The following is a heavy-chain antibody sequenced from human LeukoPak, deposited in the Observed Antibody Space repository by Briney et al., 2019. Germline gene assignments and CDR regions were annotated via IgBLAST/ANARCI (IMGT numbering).Heavy chain of an antibody. Sequence: SETLSLTCIVSGGSISGYFWSWIRQPAGKGLEWIGRIYATGTTNYNPSLKSRVTMSVDTSKNQFSLNLTSVTAADTAVYYCAREGGGSNRCLDWGQGTLVTVSS. J-gene: IGHJ1*01. CDR1: GGSISGYF. CDR2: IYATGTT. D-gene: IGHD3-16*02. CDR3: AREGGGSNRCLD. V-gene: IGHV4-4*07.